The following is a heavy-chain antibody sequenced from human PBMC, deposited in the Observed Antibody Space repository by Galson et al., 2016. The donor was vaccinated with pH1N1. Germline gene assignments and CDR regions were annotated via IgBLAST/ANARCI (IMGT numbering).Heavy chain of an antibody. CDR2: IRYDGSNK. Sequence: SLRLSCAASGLTFNSYGMHWVRQAPGKGPEWVAFIRYDGSNKYYADSVKGRFTISRDNSKNVLYLQMNSLRTEDTAVYYCAKDRGYSYGRFFDYWGQGALVIVSS. CDR3: AKDRGYSYGRFFDY. J-gene: IGHJ4*02. D-gene: IGHD5-12*01. CDR1: GLTFNSYG. V-gene: IGHV3-30*02.